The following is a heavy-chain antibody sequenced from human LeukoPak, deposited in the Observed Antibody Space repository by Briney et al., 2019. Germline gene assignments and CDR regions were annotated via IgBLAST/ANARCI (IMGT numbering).Heavy chain of an antibody. D-gene: IGHD3-9*01. J-gene: IGHJ3*02. CDR1: GGSISSGSYY. CDR3: ARHKKYYDILTGYSYDAFDI. Sequence: SQTLSLTCTVSGGSISSGSYYWSWIRQPAGKGLEWIGRIYTSGSTNYNPSLKSRVTISVDTSKNQFSLKLSSVTAADTAVYYCARHKKYYDILTGYSYDAFDIWGQGTMVTVSS. V-gene: IGHV4-61*02. CDR2: IYTSGST.